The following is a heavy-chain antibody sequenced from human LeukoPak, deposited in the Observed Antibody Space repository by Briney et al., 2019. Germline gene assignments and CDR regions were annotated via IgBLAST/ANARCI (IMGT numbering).Heavy chain of an antibody. CDR3: ARGHYDVLAASYKWIPDY. CDR2: ITSGGDYI. Sequence: GGSLRLSCAASGFTFNTFNMNWVRQAPGKGLEWVSSITSGGDYIYYADSVKGRFTTSRDNAKNSLSLQLNSLRVEDTAVYYCARGHYDVLAASYKWIPDYWGQGTLVTVSS. V-gene: IGHV3-21*01. J-gene: IGHJ4*02. D-gene: IGHD3-9*01. CDR1: GFTFNTFN.